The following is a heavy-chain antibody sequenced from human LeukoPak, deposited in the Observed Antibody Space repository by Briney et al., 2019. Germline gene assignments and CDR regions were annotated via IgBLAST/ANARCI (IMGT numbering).Heavy chain of an antibody. CDR3: ARGTVVREINWFDP. CDR2: INPNSGGT. Sequence: GASVKVSCKASGYTFTGNYMHWVRQAPGQGLEWMGWINPNSGGTNYAQKFQGRVTMTRDTSISTAYMELSRLRSDDTAVYYCARGTVVREINWFDPWGQGTLVTVSS. D-gene: IGHD3-10*01. CDR1: GYTFTGNY. V-gene: IGHV1-2*02. J-gene: IGHJ5*02.